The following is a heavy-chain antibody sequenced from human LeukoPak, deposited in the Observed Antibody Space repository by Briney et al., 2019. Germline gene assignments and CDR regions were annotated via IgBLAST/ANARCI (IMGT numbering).Heavy chain of an antibody. CDR1: GFTFRSYG. Sequence: GGSLRLSCAASGFTFRSYGMHWVRQAPGKGLEWVAVIWYDGSNKYYADSVKGRFTISRDNSKNTLYLQMNSLRAEDTAVYYCARGKRYFDWLSPSGIDYWGQGTLVTVSS. CDR2: IWYDGSNK. V-gene: IGHV3-33*01. CDR3: ARGKRYFDWLSPSGIDY. D-gene: IGHD3-9*01. J-gene: IGHJ4*02.